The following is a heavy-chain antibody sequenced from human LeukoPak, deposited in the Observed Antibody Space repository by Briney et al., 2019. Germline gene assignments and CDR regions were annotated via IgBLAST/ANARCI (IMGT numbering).Heavy chain of an antibody. CDR3: ARKGSSWSEYFQH. J-gene: IGHJ1*01. D-gene: IGHD6-13*01. CDR2: ISSSSDYI. CDR1: GFTFSTYS. Sequence: GGSLRLSYAASGFTFSTYSMNWVRQAPGKGLEWVSSISSSSDYIYYADSVKGRFTISRDNAKNSLYLQMNSLRAEDTAVYYCARKGSSWSEYFQHWGQGTLVTVAS. V-gene: IGHV3-21*01.